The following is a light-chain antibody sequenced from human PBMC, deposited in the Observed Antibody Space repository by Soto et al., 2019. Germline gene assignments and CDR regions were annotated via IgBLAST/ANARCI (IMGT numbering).Light chain of an antibody. J-gene: IGKJ1*01. CDR1: QSVSSSY. CDR2: GAS. Sequence: EIVLTQSPGTLSLSPGERATLSCRASQSVSSSYLAWYQQKPGQAPRLLIYGASSRATGIPDRFSGSGSGTDFTLTISRLAPEDFAVYNCQQYGTSPPTFGQGTKVEIK. V-gene: IGKV3-20*01. CDR3: QQYGTSPPT.